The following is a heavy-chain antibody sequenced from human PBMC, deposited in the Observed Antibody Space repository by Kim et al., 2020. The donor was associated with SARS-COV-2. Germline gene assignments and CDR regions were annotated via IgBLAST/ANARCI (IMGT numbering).Heavy chain of an antibody. CDR1: GYTFTSYY. Sequence: ASVKVSCKASGYTFTSYYMHWVRQAPGQGLEWMGIINPSGGSTSYAQKFQGRVTMTRDTSTSTVYMELSSLRSEDTAVYYCARGSYGSGSYYNDNDYYFDYWGQGTLVTVSS. J-gene: IGHJ4*02. CDR2: INPSGGST. V-gene: IGHV1-46*01. CDR3: ARGSYGSGSYYNDNDYYFDY. D-gene: IGHD3-10*01.